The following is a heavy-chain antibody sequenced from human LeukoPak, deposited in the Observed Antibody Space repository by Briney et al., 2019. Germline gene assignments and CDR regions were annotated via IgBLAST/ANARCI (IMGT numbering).Heavy chain of an antibody. CDR2: IYYSGST. CDR1: GGSISSYY. Sequence: SETLSLTCTVSGGSISSYYWSWIRQPPGKGLEWIGFIYYSGSTYYNPSLKSRVTISVDRSKNQFSLKLSSVTAADTAVYYCARDGSGVIDYWGQGTLVTVSS. V-gene: IGHV4-59*12. J-gene: IGHJ4*02. D-gene: IGHD3-10*01. CDR3: ARDGSGVIDY.